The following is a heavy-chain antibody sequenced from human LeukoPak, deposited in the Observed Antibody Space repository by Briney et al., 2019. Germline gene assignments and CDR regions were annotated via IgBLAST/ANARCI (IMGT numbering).Heavy chain of an antibody. Sequence: PSETLSLTCTVSGGSLSSNSKYWGWIRQPPGRGLEWIGSVYYSGSTYYNPSLKSRVTISVDPSKSQFSLKLNSVTAADTAVYFCAILGTGSSWGQGTLVTVSS. CDR1: GGSLSSNSKY. J-gene: IGHJ5*02. CDR3: AILGTGSS. D-gene: IGHD3-10*01. V-gene: IGHV4-39*01. CDR2: VYYSGST.